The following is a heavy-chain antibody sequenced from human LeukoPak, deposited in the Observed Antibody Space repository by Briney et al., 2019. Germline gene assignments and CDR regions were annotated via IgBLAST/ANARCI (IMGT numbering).Heavy chain of an antibody. CDR1: GFTFRRHG. CDR2: IRYDGSNK. D-gene: IGHD2-2*01. Sequence: GGSLRLSCAASGFTFRRHGMHWVRQAPGKGLEWVAFIRYDGSNKYYADSVKGRFTISRDNAKNSLYLQMNSLRAEDTAVYYCARSTEYQLLFTSYFDYWGQGTLVTVSS. CDR3: ARSTEYQLLFTSYFDY. J-gene: IGHJ4*02. V-gene: IGHV3-30*02.